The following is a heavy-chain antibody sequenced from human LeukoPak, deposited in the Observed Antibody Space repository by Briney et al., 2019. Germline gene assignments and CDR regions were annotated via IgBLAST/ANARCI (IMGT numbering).Heavy chain of an antibody. CDR3: AKDFGRSAYDRPFDY. D-gene: IGHD5-12*01. CDR1: GFTFDDYA. V-gene: IGHV3-9*01. J-gene: IGHJ4*02. CDR2: ISWNSGSI. Sequence: PGRSLRLSCAASGFTFDDYAMHWVRQAPGKGLEWVSGISWNSGSIAYADSVKGRFTISRDNVKNSLYLQMNSLRAEDTALYYCAKDFGRSAYDRPFDYWGQGTLVTVSS.